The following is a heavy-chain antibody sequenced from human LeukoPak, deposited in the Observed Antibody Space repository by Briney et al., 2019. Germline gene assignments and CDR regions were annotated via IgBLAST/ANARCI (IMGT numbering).Heavy chain of an antibody. CDR3: ARDPHVDTAMVADNWFDP. D-gene: IGHD5-18*01. J-gene: IGHJ5*02. CDR1: GFTFSDYY. V-gene: IGHV3-11*05. Sequence: GGSLRLSCAASGFTFSDYYMSWIRQAPGKGLEWVSYISTSSSYTNYADSVKGRFTISRDNAKNSLYLQMNSLRAEDTAVYYCARDPHVDTAMVADNWFDPWGQGTPVSVSS. CDR2: ISTSSSYT.